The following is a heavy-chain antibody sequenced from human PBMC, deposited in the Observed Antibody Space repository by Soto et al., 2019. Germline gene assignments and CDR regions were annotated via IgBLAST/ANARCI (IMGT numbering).Heavy chain of an antibody. CDR2: IYYSGST. D-gene: IGHD2-15*01. CDR1: GGSISSSSYY. V-gene: IGHV4-39*01. Sequence: SETLSLTCTVSGGSISSSSYYWGWIRQPPGKGLEWIGSIYYSGSTYYNPSLKSRVTISVDTSKNQFSLKLSSVTAADTAVYYCATHCSGGSCPDYWGQGTLVTVSS. CDR3: ATHCSGGSCPDY. J-gene: IGHJ4*02.